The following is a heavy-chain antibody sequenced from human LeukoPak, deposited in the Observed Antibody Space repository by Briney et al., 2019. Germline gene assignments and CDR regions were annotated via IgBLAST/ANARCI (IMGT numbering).Heavy chain of an antibody. CDR2: IYHSGST. CDR1: GGSISSSNW. D-gene: IGHD3-22*01. Sequence: SGTLSLTCAVSGGSISSSNWWSWVRQPPGKGLEWIGEIYHSGSTNYNPSLKSRVTISVDKSKNQFSLKLSSVTAADTAVYYCARGLTVVVAFYDYGMDVWGQGTTVTVSS. V-gene: IGHV4-4*02. CDR3: ARGLTVVVAFYDYGMDV. J-gene: IGHJ6*02.